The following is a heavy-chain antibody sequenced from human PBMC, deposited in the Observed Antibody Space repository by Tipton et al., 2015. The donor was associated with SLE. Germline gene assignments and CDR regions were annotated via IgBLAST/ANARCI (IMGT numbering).Heavy chain of an antibody. J-gene: IGHJ4*02. CDR3: ARGDRAYYDFWSGYYFDY. Sequence: TLSLICAVYGGSFSGYYWSWIRQPPGKGLEWIGEINHSGSTYYNPSLKSRVTISVDTSKNQFSLKLSSVTAADTAVYYCARGDRAYYDFWSGYYFDYWGQGTLVTVSS. D-gene: IGHD3-3*01. CDR2: INHSGST. V-gene: IGHV4-34*01. CDR1: GGSFSGYY.